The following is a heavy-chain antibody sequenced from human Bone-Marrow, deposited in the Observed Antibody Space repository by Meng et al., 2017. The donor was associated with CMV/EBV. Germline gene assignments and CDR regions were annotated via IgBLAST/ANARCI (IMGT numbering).Heavy chain of an antibody. CDR3: GKFDF. V-gene: IGHV3-30*02. CDR1: GFTFSISP. J-gene: IGHJ4*02. Sequence: GESLKISCAASGFTFSISPMHWVRQAPGKGLEWVAFIRSDASNQYYADSVKGRFTISRDNSKNTMYLQKNRLRPDDTAVYYCGKFDFWGQGTVVTVSS. CDR2: IRSDASNQ.